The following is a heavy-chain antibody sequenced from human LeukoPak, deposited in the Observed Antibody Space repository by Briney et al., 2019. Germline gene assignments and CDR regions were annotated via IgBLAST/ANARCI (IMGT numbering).Heavy chain of an antibody. Sequence: PSETLSLTCTVSGGSIRSSYYYWGWIRQPPGKGLEWIGSIYDSGSTYYNPSLKSRVTISVDTSKNQFSLKLSSVTAADTAVYYCARHDITIFGVVIDYWGQGTLVTVSS. CDR3: ARHDITIFGVVIDY. CDR1: GGSIRSSYYY. CDR2: IYDSGST. D-gene: IGHD3-3*01. V-gene: IGHV4-39*01. J-gene: IGHJ4*02.